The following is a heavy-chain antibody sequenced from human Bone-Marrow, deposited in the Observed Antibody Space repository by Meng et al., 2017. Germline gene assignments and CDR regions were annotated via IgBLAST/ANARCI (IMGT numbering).Heavy chain of an antibody. V-gene: IGHV4-34*01. CDR3: ARVAYRWGGDCSYFDY. CDR1: GGSFSGYY. D-gene: IGHD2-21*02. CDR2: INHNGST. J-gene: IGHJ4*02. Sequence: QVQLQQWGAGLLKPSETLSLTCAVYGGSFSGYYWSWIRQPPGKGLEWIGEINHNGSTNYNPSLKSRVTISVDTSKNQFSLKLSSVTAADTAVYYCARVAYRWGGDCSYFDYWGQGTLVTVSS.